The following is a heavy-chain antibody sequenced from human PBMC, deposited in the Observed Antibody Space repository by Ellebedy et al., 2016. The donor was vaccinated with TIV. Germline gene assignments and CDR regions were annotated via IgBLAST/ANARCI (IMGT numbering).Heavy chain of an antibody. CDR1: GYTFTSYY. V-gene: IGHV1-69*04. CDR2: IIPILGIA. Sequence: AASVKVSCKASGYTFTSYYMHWVRQAPGQGLEWMGRIIPILGIANYAQKFQGRVTITADKSTSTAYMELSSLRSEDTAVYYCARDSGELLPFDYWGQGTLVTVSS. CDR3: ARDSGELLPFDY. D-gene: IGHD1-26*01. J-gene: IGHJ4*02.